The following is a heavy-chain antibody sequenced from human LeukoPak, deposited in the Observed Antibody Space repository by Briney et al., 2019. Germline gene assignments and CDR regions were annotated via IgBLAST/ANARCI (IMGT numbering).Heavy chain of an antibody. Sequence: GASVKVSCKASGGTFSSYAISWVRQAPGQGLEWMGGIIPIFGTANYAQKFQGRVTITADESTSTAYMELSSLGSEDTAVYYCARDVGDGYNFGGPGGFDYWGRGTLVTVSS. CDR1: GGTFSSYA. D-gene: IGHD5-24*01. J-gene: IGHJ4*02. CDR3: ARDVGDGYNFGGPGGFDY. CDR2: IIPIFGTA. V-gene: IGHV1-69*13.